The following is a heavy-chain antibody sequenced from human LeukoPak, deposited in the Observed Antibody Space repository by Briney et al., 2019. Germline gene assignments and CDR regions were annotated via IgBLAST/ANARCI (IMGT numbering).Heavy chain of an antibody. V-gene: IGHV3-33*01. CDR1: GFTFSSYG. CDR2: IWYDGSNK. D-gene: IGHD2-2*01. CDR3: ARRYCSSTSCPEYYYYGMDV. Sequence: GGSLRLSCAASGFTFSSYGMHWVRQAPGKGLEWVAVIWYDGSNKYYADSVKGRFTIPRDNSKNTLYLQMNSLRAEDTAVYYCARRYCSSTSCPEYYYYGMDVWGQGTTVTVSS. J-gene: IGHJ6*02.